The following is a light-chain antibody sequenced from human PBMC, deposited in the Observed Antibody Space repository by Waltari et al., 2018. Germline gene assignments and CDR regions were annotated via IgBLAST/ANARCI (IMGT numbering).Light chain of an antibody. Sequence: DIVMTQSPASLPVSLGETVTINCKSSQSVLHGSERRHYIAWYQQKPGQSPKLLIDWASAGESGVPDRFRGSGSGTDFTLTISGLQAEDVAVYYCQQYYGSSYTFGQGTKLEIK. J-gene: IGKJ2*01. V-gene: IGKV4-1*01. CDR1: QSVLHGSERRHY. CDR2: WAS. CDR3: QQYYGSSYT.